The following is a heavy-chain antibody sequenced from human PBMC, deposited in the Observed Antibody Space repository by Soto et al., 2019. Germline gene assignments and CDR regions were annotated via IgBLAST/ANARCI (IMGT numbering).Heavy chain of an antibody. CDR3: GREGPLSGDAFDI. J-gene: IGHJ3*02. CDR2: VSHSGST. V-gene: IGHV4-59*11. D-gene: IGHD3-16*01. CDR1: GGSIFSHL. Sequence: SETLSLTCTVSGGSIFSHLWSWIRQPPGKGLEWIGYVSHSGSTTHNPSLKSRVTISLDTSQNQVSLQLRSVTAADTAVYYCGREGPLSGDAFDIWGRGTKVT.